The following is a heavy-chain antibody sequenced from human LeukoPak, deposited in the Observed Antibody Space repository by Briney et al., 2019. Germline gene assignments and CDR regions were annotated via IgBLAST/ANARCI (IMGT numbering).Heavy chain of an antibody. V-gene: IGHV3-48*01. Sequence: GGSLRLSCAASGFTFSSYTMHWIRQAPGKGLEWVSSISSSSSTIYYADSVKGRFTISRDNAKNSLYLQMNSLRAEDTAVYYCASGVVPAANRGQGTLVTVPS. D-gene: IGHD2-2*01. J-gene: IGHJ4*02. CDR2: ISSSSSTI. CDR1: GFTFSSYT. CDR3: ASGVVPAAN.